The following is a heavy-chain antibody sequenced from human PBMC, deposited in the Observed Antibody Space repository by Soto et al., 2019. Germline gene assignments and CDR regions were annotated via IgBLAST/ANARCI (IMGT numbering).Heavy chain of an antibody. J-gene: IGHJ3*02. CDR2: ISAYNGNT. Sequence: ASVKVSCKASGYTFTSYGISWVRQAPGQGLEWMRWISAYNGNTNYAQKLQGRVTMTTDTSTSTAYMELRSLRSDDTAVYYCARDMVKYYDFWCGYYNSLSFDIWGRGTMVTVSS. CDR3: ARDMVKYYDFWCGYYNSLSFDI. CDR1: GYTFTSYG. D-gene: IGHD3-3*01. V-gene: IGHV1-18*01.